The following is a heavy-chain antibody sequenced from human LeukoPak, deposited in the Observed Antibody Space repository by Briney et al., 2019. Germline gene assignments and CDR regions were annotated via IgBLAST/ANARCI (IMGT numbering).Heavy chain of an antibody. V-gene: IGHV1-2*02. CDR2: INPNTGGT. Sequence: ASVKVSCKASGYTFTGYYMHWVRQAPGQGLEWMGWINPNTGGTNYAQKFQGRVSLTRYTSIITAYMELTRLRSDDTAVYYCARDRTTVTTGYYGMDVWGQGTTVTVSS. D-gene: IGHD4-17*01. CDR1: GYTFTGYY. J-gene: IGHJ6*02. CDR3: ARDRTTVTTGYYGMDV.